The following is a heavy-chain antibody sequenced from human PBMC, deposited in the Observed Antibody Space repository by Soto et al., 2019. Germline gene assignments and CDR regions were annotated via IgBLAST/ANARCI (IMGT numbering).Heavy chain of an antibody. CDR3: ARDGYNPGDYYYGMDV. D-gene: IGHD5-12*01. V-gene: IGHV1-3*01. CDR2: INAGNGNT. Sequence: ASVKVSCKASGYTFTSYAMHWVRQAPGQRLEWMGWINAGNGNTKYSQKFQGRVTITRDTSASTAYMELRSLRSDDTAVYYCARDGYNPGDYYYGMDVWGQGTTVTVSS. J-gene: IGHJ6*02. CDR1: GYTFTSYA.